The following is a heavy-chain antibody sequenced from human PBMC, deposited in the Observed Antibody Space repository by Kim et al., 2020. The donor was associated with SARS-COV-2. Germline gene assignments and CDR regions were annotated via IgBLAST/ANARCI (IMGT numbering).Heavy chain of an antibody. D-gene: IGHD2-8*01. J-gene: IGHJ4*01. CDR2: IYYSGCT. Sequence: SETLSLTCTVSGGSISSSSYYWGWIRQPPGKGLEWIGSIYYSGCTYYNPSLKSRVTISVDTSKNQFSLKLSSVTAADTAVYYCARQGDIVLMVYGTSLD. CDR1: GGSISSSSYY. V-gene: IGHV4-39*01. CDR3: ARQGDIVLMVYGTSLD.